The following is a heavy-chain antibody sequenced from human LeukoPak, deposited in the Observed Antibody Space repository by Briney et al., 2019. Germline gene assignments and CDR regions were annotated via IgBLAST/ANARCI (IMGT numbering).Heavy chain of an antibody. D-gene: IGHD1-26*01. V-gene: IGHV3-23*01. Sequence: GGSLRLSCAVSGFTFSNYGMHWVRQAPGKGLEWVSAISGSGGSTYYADSVKGRFTISRDNSKNTLYLQMNSLRAEDTAVYYCAKDLAPSGRYWGQGTLVTVSS. CDR3: AKDLAPSGRY. CDR2: ISGSGGST. CDR1: GFTFSNYG. J-gene: IGHJ4*02.